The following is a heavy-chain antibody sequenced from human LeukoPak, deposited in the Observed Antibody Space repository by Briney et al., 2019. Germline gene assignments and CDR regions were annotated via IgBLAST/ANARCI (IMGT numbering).Heavy chain of an antibody. Sequence: PSETLSLTCTVSGGSISSSSYYWGWVRQPPGKGLEWIGEINHSGSTNYNPSLKSRVTISVDASKNQFSLKLSSVTAADTAVYYCARDSPYCGGDCYSFNPWGQGTLVTVSS. CDR2: INHSGST. J-gene: IGHJ5*02. D-gene: IGHD2-21*02. CDR1: GGSISSSSYY. CDR3: ARDSPYCGGDCYSFNP. V-gene: IGHV4-39*07.